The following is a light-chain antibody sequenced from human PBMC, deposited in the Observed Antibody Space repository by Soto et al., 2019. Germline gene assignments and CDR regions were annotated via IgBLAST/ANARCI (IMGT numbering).Light chain of an antibody. CDR3: QLYGGSEIT. Sequence: EFVLTQFPGTLSLSPGDSATLSCRASQRVSSANLAWYQQRLGQPPRLLVFGASSRATGIPDRFSGYETGTDFILSISRVEPEDFAMYYCQLYGGSEITFGQGTRLEIK. V-gene: IGKV3-20*01. J-gene: IGKJ5*01. CDR1: QRVSSAN. CDR2: GAS.